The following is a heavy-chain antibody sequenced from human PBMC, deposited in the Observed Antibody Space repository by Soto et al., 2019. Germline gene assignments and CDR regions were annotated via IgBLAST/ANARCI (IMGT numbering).Heavy chain of an antibody. CDR1: GFTFSSYG. J-gene: IGHJ4*02. Sequence: PGGSLRLSCAASGFTFSSYGMHWVRQAPGKGLEWVAVIWYDGSNKYYADSVKGRFTISRDNSKNTLYLQMNSLRAEDTAVYYCIIPAARKVYWGQGTLVTVSS. CDR2: IWYDGSNK. CDR3: IIPAARKVY. D-gene: IGHD6-13*01. V-gene: IGHV3-33*01.